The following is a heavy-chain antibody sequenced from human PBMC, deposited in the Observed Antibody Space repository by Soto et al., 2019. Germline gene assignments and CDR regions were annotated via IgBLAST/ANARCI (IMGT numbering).Heavy chain of an antibody. V-gene: IGHV1-69*13. CDR1: GGTFSSYA. D-gene: IGHD2-2*01. Sequence: SVKVSCKASGGTFSSYAISWVRQAPGQGLEWMGGIIPIFGTANYAQKFQGRVTITADESTSTAYMELSSLRSEDTAVYYCARSRDIVVVPAAPGALDIWGQGTMVTVS. CDR2: IIPIFGTA. CDR3: ARSRDIVVVPAAPGALDI. J-gene: IGHJ3*02.